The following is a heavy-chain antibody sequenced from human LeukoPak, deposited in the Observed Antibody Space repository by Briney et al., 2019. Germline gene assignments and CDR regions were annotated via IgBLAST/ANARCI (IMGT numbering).Heavy chain of an antibody. Sequence: NSSQTLSLTCAVSGVSISSGGYSWSWIRQPPGKGLEWIGYIYHSGSTYYNPSLKSRVTISVDRSKNQFSLKLGPVTAADTAVYYCARGYGGYYDSSGYYPDAFDIWGQGTMVTVSS. J-gene: IGHJ3*02. CDR3: ARGYGGYYDSSGYYPDAFDI. CDR2: IYHSGST. V-gene: IGHV4-30-2*01. D-gene: IGHD3-22*01. CDR1: GVSISSGGYS.